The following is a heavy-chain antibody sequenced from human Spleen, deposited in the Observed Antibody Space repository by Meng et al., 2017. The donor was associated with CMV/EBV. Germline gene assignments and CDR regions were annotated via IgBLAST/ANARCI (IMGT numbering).Heavy chain of an antibody. CDR1: GGSISSSSYY. V-gene: IGHV4-39*07. CDR3: ARDPLYSSGWFDY. D-gene: IGHD6-19*01. Sequence: HPQLQDSGPGLVKPSETLSLTCTVSGGSISSSSYYWGWVRQPPGKGLEWIGSIYYSGSTYYNPSLKSRVTISVDTSKNQFSLKLSSVTAADTAVYYCARDPLYSSGWFDYWGQGTLVTVSS. CDR2: IYYSGST. J-gene: IGHJ4*02.